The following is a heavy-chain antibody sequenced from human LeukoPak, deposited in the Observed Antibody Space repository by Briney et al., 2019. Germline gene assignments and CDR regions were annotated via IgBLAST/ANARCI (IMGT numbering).Heavy chain of an antibody. J-gene: IGHJ4*02. CDR2: INPNSGGT. CDR3: ARGLGGYSYGYAPDY. CDR1: GYTFTGYY. V-gene: IGHV1-2*02. D-gene: IGHD5-18*01. Sequence: ASVKVSCKASGYTFTGYYMHWVRQAPGQGLEWMGWINPNSGGTNYAQKFQGRVTMTRDTSISTAYMELSSLRSEDTAVYYCARGLGGYSYGYAPDYWGQGTLVTVSS.